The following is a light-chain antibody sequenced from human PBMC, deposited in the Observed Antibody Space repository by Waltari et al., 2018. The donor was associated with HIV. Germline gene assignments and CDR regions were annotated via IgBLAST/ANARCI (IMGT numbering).Light chain of an antibody. V-gene: IGLV2-23*02. J-gene: IGLJ1*01. CDR3: CSYAGSSTYV. CDR1: SSDVGRYNL. CDR2: EVS. Sequence: QSALTQPASVSGSPGPSITISCTGPSSDVGRYNLVSWYQQHPGNAPKLMIYEVSKRPSGVANRFSGSKSGNTASLTISGLQAEDEADYYCCSYAGSSTYVFGTGTKVTVL.